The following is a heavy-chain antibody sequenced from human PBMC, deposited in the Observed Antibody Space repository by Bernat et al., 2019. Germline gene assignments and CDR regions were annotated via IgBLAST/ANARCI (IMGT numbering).Heavy chain of an antibody. V-gene: IGHV3-23*04. CDR3: AKGTIFGVVTSTITDMDV. D-gene: IGHD3-3*01. Sequence: VQLVESGGGVVQPGRSLRLSCAASGFTFSSYAMSWVRQAPGKGLEWVSAISGSGGSTYYADSVKGRFTISRDNSKNTLYLQMNSLRAEDTAVYYCAKGTIFGVVTSTITDMDVWGKGTTVTVSS. CDR2: ISGSGGST. J-gene: IGHJ6*03. CDR1: GFTFSSYA.